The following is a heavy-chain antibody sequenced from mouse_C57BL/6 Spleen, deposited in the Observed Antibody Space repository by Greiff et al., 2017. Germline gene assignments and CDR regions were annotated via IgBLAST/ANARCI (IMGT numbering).Heavy chain of an antibody. Sequence: QVQLKQPGAELVKPGASVKLSCKASGYTFTSYWLHWVKQRPGRGLEWIGRIDPNSGGTKYNEKFKSKATLTVDKPSSTAYMQLSSLTSEDSAVYYCARSGTVFDYWGQGTTLTVSS. D-gene: IGHD3-2*02. V-gene: IGHV1-72*01. CDR3: ARSGTVFDY. CDR2: IDPNSGGT. J-gene: IGHJ2*01. CDR1: GYTFTSYW.